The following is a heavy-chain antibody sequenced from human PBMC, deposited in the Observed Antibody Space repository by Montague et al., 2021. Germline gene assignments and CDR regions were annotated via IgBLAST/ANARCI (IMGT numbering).Heavy chain of an antibody. J-gene: IGHJ5*02. CDR2: IYYSGNS. D-gene: IGHD6-13*01. CDR1: GASITSNSYY. Sequence: SETLSLTCTVSGASITSNSYYWGWIRQPPGKGLEWIGRIYYSGNSFYQPSLKSRITMAVDTSKNQFSLKLSSVTAADTAIYYCARVFSSWYVGWFDPWGQGTLVTVSS. CDR3: ARVFSSWYVGWFDP. V-gene: IGHV4-39*07.